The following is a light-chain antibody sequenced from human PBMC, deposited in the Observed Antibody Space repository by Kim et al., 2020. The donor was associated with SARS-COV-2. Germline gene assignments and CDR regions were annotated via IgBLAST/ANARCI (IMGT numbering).Light chain of an antibody. CDR3: QHSNNWPPGRT. Sequence: EIVMTQSPATLSVSPGERATLSCRASQSVSSNLAWYQQKPGQAPRLLIYGASTRATGIPARFSGSGSGTEFTLTISSLQSEDFAVYYCQHSNNWPPGRTFGQGTTVDIK. CDR1: QSVSSN. CDR2: GAS. J-gene: IGKJ1*01. V-gene: IGKV3-15*01.